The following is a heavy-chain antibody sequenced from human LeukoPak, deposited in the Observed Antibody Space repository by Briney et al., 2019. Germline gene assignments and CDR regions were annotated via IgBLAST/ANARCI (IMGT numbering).Heavy chain of an antibody. D-gene: IGHD2-2*01. J-gene: IGHJ4*02. Sequence: GGSLRLSCAASGFTFSTSSMNWVRQTPGKGLEGISYIRGSSTTIYYADSVKGRFTISRDTAKNSLYLQMNDLRAEDTGVYFCARDARSHCGTDACYGPYFDYWGEGSLVTVSS. CDR3: ARDARSHCGTDACYGPYFDY. CDR1: GFTFSTSS. CDR2: IRGSSTTI. V-gene: IGHV3-48*01.